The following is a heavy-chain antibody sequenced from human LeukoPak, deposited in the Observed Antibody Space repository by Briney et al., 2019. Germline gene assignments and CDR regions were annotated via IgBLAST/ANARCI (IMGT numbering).Heavy chain of an antibody. V-gene: IGHV3-23*01. CDR2: ISGSGGST. D-gene: IGHD3-10*01. CDR1: GFTFSSYA. J-gene: IGHJ4*02. CDR3: AKASSLLWFGELLLTGSDY. Sequence: PGGSLRLSCAASGFTFSSYAMSWVRQAPGKGLEWVSAISGSGGSTYYADSVKGRFTISRDNSKNTLYLQMNSLRAEDTAVYYCAKASSLLWFGELLLTGSDYWGQGTLVTVSS.